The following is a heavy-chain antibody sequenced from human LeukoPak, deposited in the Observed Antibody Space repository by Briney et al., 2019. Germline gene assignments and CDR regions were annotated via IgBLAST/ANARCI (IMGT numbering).Heavy chain of an antibody. Sequence: GGSLRLSCAASGFTFSSYWMHWVRQAPGKGLVWVAIIAYDGNYKHYADSVKGRFTMSRDNSKSTLSLQMNSLRPDDTAVYYCAKDLGSGLPPDGFDIWGQGTLVTVSS. J-gene: IGHJ3*02. D-gene: IGHD3-16*01. CDR1: GFTFSSYW. CDR2: IAYDGNYK. V-gene: IGHV3-30*18. CDR3: AKDLGSGLPPDGFDI.